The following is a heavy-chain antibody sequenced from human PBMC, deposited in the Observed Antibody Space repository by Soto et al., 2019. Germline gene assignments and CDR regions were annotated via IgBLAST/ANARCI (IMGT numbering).Heavy chain of an antibody. J-gene: IGHJ3*02. CDR3: VRRSPEDAFDI. Sequence: QLQLQESGSGLVKPSQTLSLTCAVSGGSIISDGYSWSWFRQPPGKGLQWIGHIYEGGNTYYTPSLESRVAISTDKSKNQFSLRLSSVTAADTAVYYCVRRSPEDAFDIWGQGTMVTVSP. V-gene: IGHV4-30-2*01. CDR2: IYEGGNT. CDR1: GGSIISDGYS.